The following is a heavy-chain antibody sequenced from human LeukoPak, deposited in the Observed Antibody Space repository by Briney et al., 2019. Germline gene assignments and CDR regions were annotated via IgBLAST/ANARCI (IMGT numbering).Heavy chain of an antibody. V-gene: IGHV4-59*08. D-gene: IGHD2-2*01. Sequence: SETLSLTCTVSGGSISSYYWSWIRQPPGKGLEWIGYIYYSGSTNYNPSLKSRVTISVDTSKNRFSLKLSSVTAADTAVYYCARHHVLVVPAGGLYWYFDLWGRGTLVTVSS. J-gene: IGHJ2*01. CDR3: ARHHVLVVPAGGLYWYFDL. CDR2: IYYSGST. CDR1: GGSISSYY.